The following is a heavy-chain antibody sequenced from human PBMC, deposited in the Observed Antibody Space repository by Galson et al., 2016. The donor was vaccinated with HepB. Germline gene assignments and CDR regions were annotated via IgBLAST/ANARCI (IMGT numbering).Heavy chain of an antibody. D-gene: IGHD5-18*01. CDR2: ISSSSNYI. CDR1: GFTFSIYN. J-gene: IGHJ4*02. V-gene: IGHV3-21*06. Sequence: CAASGFTFSIYNINWVRQAPGKGLEWLASISSSSNYIFYADSVKGRFTISRDNAKNSLYLQMNNLRAEDTALYYCVRVRTAMVPNDYWGQGTLVTVSS. CDR3: VRVRTAMVPNDY.